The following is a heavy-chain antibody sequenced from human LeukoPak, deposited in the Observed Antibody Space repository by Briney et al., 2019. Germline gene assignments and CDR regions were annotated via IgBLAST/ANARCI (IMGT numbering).Heavy chain of an antibody. CDR2: INPNRGVT. CDR3: ARDVAPNPTETRSSYYNGMDV. CDR1: VYTFTGYY. Sequence: ASVTVSYMASVYTFTGYYMHCVRPAPARGVECMVRINPNRGVTNYAHKFQGRVTMTSHTSISTTYMELSRLRSDDTALYYCARDVAPNPTETRSSYYNGMDVWGQGTTVTVSS. V-gene: IGHV1-2*06. D-gene: IGHD4-17*01. J-gene: IGHJ6*02.